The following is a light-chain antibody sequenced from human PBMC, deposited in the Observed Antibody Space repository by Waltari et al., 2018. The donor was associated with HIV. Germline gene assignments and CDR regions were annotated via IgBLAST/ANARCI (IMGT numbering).Light chain of an antibody. J-gene: IGKJ2*01. V-gene: IGKV3-15*01. CDR1: QGVNIK. CDR2: SAS. Sequence: EILMTQSPDTLSVSPGETATLSCRASQGVNIKLVGYQRKPGQAPRLLIYSASSRATGIPARFSGSGSGKEFTLTITSLQSEDFTIYYCQQYNNWPYTFGQGTKLEI. CDR3: QQYNNWPYT.